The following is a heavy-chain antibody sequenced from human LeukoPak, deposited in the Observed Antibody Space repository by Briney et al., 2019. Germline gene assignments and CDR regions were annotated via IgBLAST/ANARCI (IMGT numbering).Heavy chain of an antibody. CDR1: GGSFSGYY. D-gene: IGHD2-2*01. CDR2: INHSGST. J-gene: IGHJ4*03. Sequence: SETLSLTCAVYGGSFSGYYWSWIRQPPGKGLEWIGEINHSGSTNYNPSLKSRVTISVDTSKNQFSLKLRSVTAADTDVYYCASWVVSADIDYWGQGTMVTVSS. V-gene: IGHV4-34*01. CDR3: ASWVVSADIDY.